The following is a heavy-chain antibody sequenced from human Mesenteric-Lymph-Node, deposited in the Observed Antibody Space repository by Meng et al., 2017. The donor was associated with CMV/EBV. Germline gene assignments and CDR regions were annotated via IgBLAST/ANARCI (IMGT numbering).Heavy chain of an antibody. J-gene: IGHJ5*02. Sequence: GESLKISCAASGFTFSSYSMNWVRQAPGQGLEWMGWINPNSGGTNYAQKFQGRVTMTRDTSISTAYMELSRLRSDDTAVYYCAIPGVSGPWGQGTLVTVSS. V-gene: IGHV1-2*02. D-gene: IGHD3-10*01. CDR3: AIPGVSGP. CDR1: GFTFSSYS. CDR2: INPNSGGT.